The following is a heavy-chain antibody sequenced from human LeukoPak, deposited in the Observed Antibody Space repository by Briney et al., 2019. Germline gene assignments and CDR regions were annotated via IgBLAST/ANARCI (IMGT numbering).Heavy chain of an antibody. CDR3: ARDSYYYGSGSQYYFDY. J-gene: IGHJ4*02. V-gene: IGHV3-20*04. Sequence: PGGSLRLSCAASGFTFDDYGMSWVRQAPGKGLEWGSGINWNGGSTGYADSVKGRFTISRDNAKNSLYLQMNSLRAEDTALYYCARDSYYYGSGSQYYFDYWGQGTLVTVSS. CDR1: GFTFDDYG. CDR2: INWNGGST. D-gene: IGHD3-10*01.